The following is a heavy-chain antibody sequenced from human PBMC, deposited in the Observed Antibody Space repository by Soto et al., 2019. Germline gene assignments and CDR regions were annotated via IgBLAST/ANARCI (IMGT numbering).Heavy chain of an antibody. CDR2: MNPNSGNT. V-gene: IGHV1-8*01. Sequence: QVQLVQSGAEVKKPGASVKVSCKASGYTFTSYDINWVRQATGQGLEWMGWMNPNSGNTGYAQKFQGRVTMTRNTSISTAYLELSSLRSEDTAVYYCARGYCSGGSCYSLPYYYYGMDVWGHGTTVTVSS. J-gene: IGHJ6*02. CDR3: ARGYCSGGSCYSLPYYYYGMDV. D-gene: IGHD2-15*01. CDR1: GYTFTSYD.